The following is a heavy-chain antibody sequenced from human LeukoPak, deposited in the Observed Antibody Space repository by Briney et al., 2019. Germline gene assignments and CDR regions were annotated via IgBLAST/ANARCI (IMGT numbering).Heavy chain of an antibody. V-gene: IGHV3-21*01. D-gene: IGHD3-10*01. Sequence: GGSLRLSCAASGFTFSSYSRNWVRQAPGKGLEWFSSIITSSSYIYYADSVKGRFTISRDNARNSLYLQMNSLRAEDTAVYYCARVPMIRGIVIHHMDVWGKGTTVTISS. J-gene: IGHJ6*03. CDR3: ARVPMIRGIVIHHMDV. CDR1: GFTFSSYS. CDR2: IITSSSYI.